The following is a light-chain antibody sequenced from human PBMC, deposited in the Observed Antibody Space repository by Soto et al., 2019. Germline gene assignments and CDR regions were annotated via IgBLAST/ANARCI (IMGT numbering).Light chain of an antibody. CDR3: MQTLQTPYT. V-gene: IGKV2-28*01. Sequence: DIVRTQSPLSLPVIPGEPASISCKSIQSRLHSNGYSYLDWYLQKPGQSPQVLMYLGSNRASGVPNRFSGSGSGTDFTLKISRVEAEDVGIYYCMQTLQTPYTFGQGTKVDSK. CDR2: LGS. CDR1: QSRLHSNGYSY. J-gene: IGKJ2*01.